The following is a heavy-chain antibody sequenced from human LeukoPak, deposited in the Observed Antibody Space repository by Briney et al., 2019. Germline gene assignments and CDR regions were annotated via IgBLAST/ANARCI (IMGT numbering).Heavy chain of an antibody. J-gene: IGHJ5*02. Sequence: PGGSLRLSCAASKFSFTSYWMHWVRQAPGKGLVWVSRINPDGSRTNYADSMEGRFTISRDNAKNTLYLQMNSLRAEDTAVYYCARVLPGSWDWFDPWGQGTLVTVSS. V-gene: IGHV3-74*01. D-gene: IGHD3-10*01. CDR1: KFSFTSYW. CDR2: INPDGSRT. CDR3: ARVLPGSWDWFDP.